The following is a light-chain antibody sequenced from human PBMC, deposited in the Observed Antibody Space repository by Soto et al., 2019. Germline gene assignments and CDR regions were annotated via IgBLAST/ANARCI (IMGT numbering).Light chain of an antibody. CDR2: GAS. CDR1: QSVSSSY. J-gene: IGKJ2*01. CDR3: QQYGSSPNT. Sequence: EIVLTQSPGTLSLSPGERATLSCRASQSVSSSYLAWYQQKPGQAPRLLIYGASSRATGIPDRFSGSGSGTDFTLPISRLEPEDFAVYYCQQYGSSPNTFGQGTKREIK. V-gene: IGKV3-20*01.